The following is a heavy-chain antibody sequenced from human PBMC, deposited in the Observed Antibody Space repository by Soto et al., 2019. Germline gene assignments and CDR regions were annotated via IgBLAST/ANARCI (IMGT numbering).Heavy chain of an antibody. V-gene: IGHV4-39*01. CDR3: ARQWLGDYYYYYGMDV. CDR1: GGSISSSSYY. J-gene: IGHJ6*02. Sequence: PSETLSLTCTVSGGSISSSSYYWGWIRQPPGKGLEWIGSIYYSGSTYYNPSLKSRVTISVDTSKNQFSLKLSSVTAADTAVYSCARQWLGDYYYYYGMDVWGQGPTVTVSS. D-gene: IGHD6-19*01. CDR2: IYYSGST.